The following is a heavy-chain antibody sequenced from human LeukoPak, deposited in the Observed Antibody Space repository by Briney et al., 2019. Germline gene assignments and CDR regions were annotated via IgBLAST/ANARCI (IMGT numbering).Heavy chain of an antibody. D-gene: IGHD2-15*01. V-gene: IGHV4-4*02. Sequence: PSETLSLTCAVSGGSISSSNWWSWVRPPPGKGLEWIGEIYHSGSTNYNPSLKSRVTISVDKSKNQFSLKLSSVTAADTAVYYCAQGRYCSGGSCYPAFDYWGQGTLVTVSS. CDR1: GGSISSSNW. J-gene: IGHJ4*02. CDR3: AQGRYCSGGSCYPAFDY. CDR2: IYHSGST.